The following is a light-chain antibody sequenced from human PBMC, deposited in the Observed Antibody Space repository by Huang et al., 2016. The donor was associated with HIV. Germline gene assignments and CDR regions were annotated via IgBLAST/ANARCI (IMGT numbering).Light chain of an antibody. J-gene: IGKJ2*01. V-gene: IGKV3-15*01. CDR3: QQYNNWPPYT. CDR2: GAS. Sequence: EIVMTQSPATLSVSPGERSALSCSASQSISRNLAWSQQKPGQAPRLLIYGASTRATGSQARVSGSGYGTELTLTLSSRQSEKFGVYYCQQYNNWPPYTCGQGTKLEIK. CDR1: QSISRN.